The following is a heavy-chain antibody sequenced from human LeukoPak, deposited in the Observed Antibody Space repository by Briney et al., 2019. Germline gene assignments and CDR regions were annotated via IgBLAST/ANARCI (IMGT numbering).Heavy chain of an antibody. CDR3: ARDPYSGTYGDTYYYYMDV. J-gene: IGHJ6*03. V-gene: IGHV3-21*01. CDR2: ITSSSTYT. D-gene: IGHD1-26*01. Sequence: GGSLRLSCAASGFSFSSYNMNWVRQTPGRGLEWVSSITSSSTYTFYADSVKGRFTISRDNARNSLYLQMNSLRAEDTAVYYCARDPYSGTYGDTYYYYMDVWGKGTTVTISS. CDR1: GFSFSSYN.